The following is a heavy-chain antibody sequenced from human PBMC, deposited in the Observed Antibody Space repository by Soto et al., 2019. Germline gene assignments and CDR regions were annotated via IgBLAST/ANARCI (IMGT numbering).Heavy chain of an antibody. J-gene: IGHJ6*02. V-gene: IGHV1-18*01. CDR2: ISAYNGNT. CDR1: GYTFTSYG. Sequence: GASVKVSCKASGYTFTSYGISWVRQAPGQGLEWMGWISAYNGNTNYAQKPQGRVTMTTDTSTSTAYMELRSLRSDDTAVYYCARDKQWLVYYYYGMDVWGQGTTVTVSS. D-gene: IGHD6-19*01. CDR3: ARDKQWLVYYYYGMDV.